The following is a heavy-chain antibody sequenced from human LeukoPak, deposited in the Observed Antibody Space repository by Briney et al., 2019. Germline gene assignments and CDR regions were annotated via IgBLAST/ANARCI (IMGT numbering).Heavy chain of an antibody. V-gene: IGHV3-30-3*01. Sequence: GRSLRLSCAASGFTFSSYAMHWVRQAPGKGLEWVAVISYDGSNKYYADSVEGRFTISRDTSKNTLFLQMNSLRAEDTAVYYCARGQPGVAAAGNLDYWGQGTLVTVSS. CDR2: ISYDGSNK. CDR3: ARGQPGVAAAGNLDY. J-gene: IGHJ4*02. D-gene: IGHD6-13*01. CDR1: GFTFSSYA.